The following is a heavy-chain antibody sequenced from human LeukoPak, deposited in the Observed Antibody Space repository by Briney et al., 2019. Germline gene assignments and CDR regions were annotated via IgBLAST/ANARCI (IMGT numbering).Heavy chain of an antibody. CDR3: WWMTVTEPYGDYGDY. CDR1: GFTFSSYG. V-gene: IGHV3-23*01. Sequence: GGSLRLSCAASGFTFSSYGMSWVRQAPGKGLEWVSAISGSGGSTYYADSVKGRFTISRDNSKNTLYLQMNSLRAEDTAVYYCWWMTVTEPYGDYGDYWGQGTLVTVSS. D-gene: IGHD4-17*01. J-gene: IGHJ4*02. CDR2: ISGSGGST.